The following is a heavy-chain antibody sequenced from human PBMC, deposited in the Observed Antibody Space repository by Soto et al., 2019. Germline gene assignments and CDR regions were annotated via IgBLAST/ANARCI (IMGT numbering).Heavy chain of an antibody. CDR1: GFTFSSYG. Sequence: QVQLVESGGGVVQPGRSRRLSCAASGFTFSSYGMHWVRQAPGKGLEWVAVISYDGSNKYYADSVKGRFTISRDNSKNTLYLQMNSLRAEDTAVYYCAKDPGYCSSTSCRRYNWFDPWGQGTLVTVSS. CDR3: AKDPGYCSSTSCRRYNWFDP. V-gene: IGHV3-30*18. CDR2: ISYDGSNK. J-gene: IGHJ5*02. D-gene: IGHD2-2*01.